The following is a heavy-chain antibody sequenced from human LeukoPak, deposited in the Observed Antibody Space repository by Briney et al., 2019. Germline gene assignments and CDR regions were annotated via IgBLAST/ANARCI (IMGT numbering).Heavy chain of an antibody. CDR1: GGTFSSYA. V-gene: IGHV1-69*06. CDR2: IIPIFGTA. J-gene: IGHJ4*02. D-gene: IGHD2-2*01. CDR3: ARVRDIVVVPAAPNERVFDY. Sequence: SVKVSCKASGGTFSSYAISWVRQAPGQGLEGMGGIIPIFGTANYAQKFQGRVTITADKSTSTAYMELSSLRSEDTAVYYCARVRDIVVVPAAPNERVFDYWGQGTLVTVSS.